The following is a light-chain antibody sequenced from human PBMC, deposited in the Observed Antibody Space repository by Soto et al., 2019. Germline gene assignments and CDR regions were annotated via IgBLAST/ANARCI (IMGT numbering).Light chain of an antibody. CDR2: DVT. J-gene: IGLJ3*02. V-gene: IGLV2-11*01. CDR3: CSYAGRYSWV. Sequence: QSALTQPRSVSGSPGQSVTISCTGTSSDLGGYYYVSWYQHHPRKAPKLIIYDVTQRPSGVPDRFSGSKSGNTASLTISGLQAEDEADYYCCSYAGRYSWVFGGGTKVTV. CDR1: SSDLGGYYY.